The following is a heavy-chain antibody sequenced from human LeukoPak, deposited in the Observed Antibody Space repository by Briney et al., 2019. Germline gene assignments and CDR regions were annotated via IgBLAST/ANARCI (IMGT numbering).Heavy chain of an antibody. CDR2: IYHSGST. V-gene: IGHV4-4*02. Sequence: PSGTLSLTCAVSGGSISSSNWWSWVRQPPGKGLEWIGEIYHSGSTNYNPSLKSRVTISVDKSKNQFSLKLSSVTAADTAVYYCARRPLLADISPFDYWGQGTLVTVSS. J-gene: IGHJ4*02. CDR1: GGSISSSNW. D-gene: IGHD3-9*01. CDR3: ARRPLLADISPFDY.